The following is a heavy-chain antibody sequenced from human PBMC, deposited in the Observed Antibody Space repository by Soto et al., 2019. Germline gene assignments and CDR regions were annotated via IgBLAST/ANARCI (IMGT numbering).Heavy chain of an antibody. Sequence: QVQLQQWGAGLLKPSETLSLTCAVYGGSFSGYYWSWIRQPPGKGLEWIGEINHSGSTNYNPSLKRRVTIAVDTSKNQFSLKLSSVTAADTAVYYCARGSPRSGRRAFDIWGQGTMVTVSS. D-gene: IGHD3-10*01. J-gene: IGHJ3*02. V-gene: IGHV4-34*01. CDR3: ARGSPRSGRRAFDI. CDR2: INHSGST. CDR1: GGSFSGYY.